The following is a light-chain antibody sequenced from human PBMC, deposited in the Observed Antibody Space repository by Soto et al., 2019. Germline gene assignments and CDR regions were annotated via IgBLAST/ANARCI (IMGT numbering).Light chain of an antibody. CDR2: GAS. CDR3: QQYNKWPP. J-gene: IGKJ1*01. Sequence: EILRTQSPATLSLSPGERATLSCRASQSVSSNLAWYQQKPGQAPRLLIYGASTRATGIPARLSGSGSGTEFTLTISSKQAEDFAVYYCQQYNKWPPFGQGTKVDIK. CDR1: QSVSSN. V-gene: IGKV3-15*01.